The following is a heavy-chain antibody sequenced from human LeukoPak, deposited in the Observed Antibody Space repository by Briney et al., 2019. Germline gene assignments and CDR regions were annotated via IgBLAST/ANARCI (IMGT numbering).Heavy chain of an antibody. CDR1: GFTFSNAW. CDR3: TTENSGSYGHKYMDV. V-gene: IGHV3-15*01. CDR2: IKSKTDGGTT. D-gene: IGHD1-26*01. J-gene: IGHJ6*03. Sequence: GGSLRLSCAASGFTFSNAWMSWVRQAPGKGLEWVGRIKSKTDGGTTDYAAPVKGRFTISRDDSKNTLYLQMNSLKTEDTAVYYCTTENSGSYGHKYMDVWGKGTTVTVSS.